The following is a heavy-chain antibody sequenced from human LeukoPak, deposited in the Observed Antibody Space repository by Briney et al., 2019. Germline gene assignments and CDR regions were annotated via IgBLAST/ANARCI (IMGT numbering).Heavy chain of an antibody. D-gene: IGHD1-26*01. CDR1: GFTFSSYA. J-gene: IGHJ4*02. CDR3: AREEGATDY. Sequence: PGGSLRLSCAASGFTFSSYAMSWVRQAPGKGLEWVSAISGSGGSTYYADSVKGRFTISRDNAKNTVYLQMNSLRPEDTAVYYCAREEGATDYWGQGTLVTVSS. CDR2: ISGSGGST. V-gene: IGHV3-23*01.